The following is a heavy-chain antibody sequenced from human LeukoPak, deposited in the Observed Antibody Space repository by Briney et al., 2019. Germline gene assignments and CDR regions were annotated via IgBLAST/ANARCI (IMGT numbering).Heavy chain of an antibody. CDR3: VREAPFGAFDI. J-gene: IGHJ3*02. D-gene: IGHD2/OR15-2a*01. Sequence: GASVKVSCKASGYTXATYAMHGVRQAPGQRLEWMGWSNAGNGNTKYSQEFQGRVTITRDTSASTAYMELSSLRSEDMAVYYCVREAPFGAFDIWGQGTMVTVSS. CDR2: SNAGNGNT. V-gene: IGHV1-3*02. CDR1: GYTXATYA.